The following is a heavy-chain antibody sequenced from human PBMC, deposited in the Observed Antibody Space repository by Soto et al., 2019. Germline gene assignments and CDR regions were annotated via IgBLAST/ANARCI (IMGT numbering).Heavy chain of an antibody. Sequence: GGSLRLSCAASGFTFSSYSMNWVRQAPGKGLKWASPISHNGTMTSYADSVKGRFTISRDNAKNTLYLQMNSLRVEDTAVYYCAKTDWLDSWGQGTLVTVSS. CDR2: ISHNGTMT. V-gene: IGHV3-21*01. CDR3: AKTDWLDS. J-gene: IGHJ5*01. CDR1: GFTFSSYS. D-gene: IGHD2-21*02.